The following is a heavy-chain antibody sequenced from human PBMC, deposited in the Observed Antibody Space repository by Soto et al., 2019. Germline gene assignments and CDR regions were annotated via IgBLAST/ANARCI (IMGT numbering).Heavy chain of an antibody. V-gene: IGHV4-59*01. CDR1: GGSISSYY. CDR3: ARVAVKGWFDP. CDR2: IYYSGST. J-gene: IGHJ5*02. Sequence: QVQLQESGPGLVKPSETLSLTCTVSGGSISSYYWSWIRQPPGKGLEWIGYIYYSGSTNYNPSLKSRVTISVDTSKNQFSLKLSSVTAADTAGYYCARVAVKGWFDPWGQGTLVTVSS.